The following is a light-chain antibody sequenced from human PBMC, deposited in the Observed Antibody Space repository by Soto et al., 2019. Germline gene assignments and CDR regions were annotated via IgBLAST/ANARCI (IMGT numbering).Light chain of an antibody. V-gene: IGLV2-14*01. CDR1: SSDVGRYDY. J-gene: IGLJ1*01. Sequence: QSALTQPRSVSGSPGQSVTISCTGTSSDVGRYDYVSWYQQYPGEAPKLIIYEVSNRPSGVSNRFSGSKSGNTASLTISGLQAEDEADYYCSSYTSSSTYVFGTGTKLTVL. CDR2: EVS. CDR3: SSYTSSSTYV.